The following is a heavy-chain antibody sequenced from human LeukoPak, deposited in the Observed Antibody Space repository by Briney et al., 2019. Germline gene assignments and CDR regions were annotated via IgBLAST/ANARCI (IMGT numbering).Heavy chain of an antibody. CDR2: ISYDGSNK. CDR1: GFTFSSYA. D-gene: IGHD7-27*01. J-gene: IGHJ3*02. CDR3: ARDSLLTGGAFDI. Sequence: GGSLRLSCAASGFTFSSYAMHWVRQAPGTGLEWVAVISYDGSNKYYADSVKGRFTISRDNSKNTLYLQMNSLRAEDTAVYYCARDSLLTGGAFDIWGQGTMVTVSS. V-gene: IGHV3-30*01.